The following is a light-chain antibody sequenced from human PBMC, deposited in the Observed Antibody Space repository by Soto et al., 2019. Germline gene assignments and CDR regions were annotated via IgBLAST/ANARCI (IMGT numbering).Light chain of an antibody. CDR3: QQYNNWPVT. J-gene: IGKJ4*01. CDR1: QRISSSY. CDR2: GAS. V-gene: IGKV3D-15*01. Sequence: IVLTQSPGTLSLSPGERATLSCRASQRISSSYLAWYQQKVGQTPRLLIHGASTRATGIAARFSGSGSGTEFTLTISGLQSEDFATYYCQQYNNWPVTFGGGTKVDVK.